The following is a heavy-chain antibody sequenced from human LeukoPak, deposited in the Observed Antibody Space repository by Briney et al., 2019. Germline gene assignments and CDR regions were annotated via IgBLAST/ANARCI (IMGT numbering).Heavy chain of an antibody. V-gene: IGHV3-30*02. CDR2: IRYDGSNK. D-gene: IGHD1-20*01. Sequence: AGGSLRLSCAASGFTFSSYGMHWVRQAPGKGLEWVAFIRYDGSNKYYADSVKGRFTISRDNSKNTLYLQMNSLRAEDTAVYYCAKDVKYNWNYIDYWGQGTLVTVSS. J-gene: IGHJ4*02. CDR1: GFTFSSYG. CDR3: AKDVKYNWNYIDY.